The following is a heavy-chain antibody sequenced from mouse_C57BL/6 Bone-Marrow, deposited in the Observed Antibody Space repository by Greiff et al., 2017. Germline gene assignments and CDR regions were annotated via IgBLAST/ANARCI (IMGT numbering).Heavy chain of an antibody. D-gene: IGHD1-1*02. CDR1: GYTFTDYN. CDR3: ARKVAGYYAMDY. J-gene: IGHJ4*01. V-gene: IGHV1-18*01. Sequence: VQLQQSGPELVKPGASVKIPCKASGYTFTDYNMDWVKQSHGKSLEWIGDISPNNGGTIYNQKFKGKATLTVDKSSSTAYMELRSLPSEDTAVYYCARKVAGYYAMDYWGQGTSVTVSS. CDR2: ISPNNGGT.